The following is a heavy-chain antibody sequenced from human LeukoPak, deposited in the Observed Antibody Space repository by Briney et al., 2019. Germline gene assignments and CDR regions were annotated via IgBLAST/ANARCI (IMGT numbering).Heavy chain of an antibody. CDR3: VRGNSYFGSGSYYNRVEY. Sequence: GGSLRLSCAASGFTFSSYWMHWVRQAPGKGLVWVSRINSDGSSTSYADSVKGRFTISRDNAKNTQYLQMNSLRAEDTAVYYCVRGNSYFGSGSYYNRVEYWGQGTLVTVSS. CDR1: GFTFSSYW. J-gene: IGHJ4*02. D-gene: IGHD3-10*01. CDR2: INSDGSST. V-gene: IGHV3-74*01.